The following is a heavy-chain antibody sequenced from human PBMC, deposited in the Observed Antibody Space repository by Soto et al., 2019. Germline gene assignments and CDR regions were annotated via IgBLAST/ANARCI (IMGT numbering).Heavy chain of an antibody. CDR2: INHSGST. CDR3: ARTYSSSWSPFEY. J-gene: IGHJ4*02. V-gene: IGHV4-34*01. CDR1: GGSFSGYY. D-gene: IGHD6-13*01. Sequence: QVQLQQWGAGLLKPSETLSLTCAVYGGSFSGYYWSWIRQPPGKGLEWIGEINHSGSTNYNPSLKRRVTISVETSKNQFSLKLSSVTAADTAVYYCARTYSSSWSPFEYWGQGTLVTVSS.